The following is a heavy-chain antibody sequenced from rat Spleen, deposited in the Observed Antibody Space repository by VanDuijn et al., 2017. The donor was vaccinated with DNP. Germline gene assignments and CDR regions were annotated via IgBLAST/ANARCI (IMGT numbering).Heavy chain of an antibody. J-gene: IGHJ3*01. Sequence: EVQLVESGGGLVQPGRSLKLSCVASGFTFNNYWMFWLRQAPGKGLEWVASINPDGARTYYRDSVKGRFTVSRDNAKSTLYLQMDSLRSEDTATYYCATHQGVRIITPYNWFAYWGQGTLVTVSS. CDR2: INPDGART. CDR3: ATHQGVRIITPYNWFAY. V-gene: IGHV5-31*01. CDR1: GFTFNNYW. D-gene: IGHD1-6*01.